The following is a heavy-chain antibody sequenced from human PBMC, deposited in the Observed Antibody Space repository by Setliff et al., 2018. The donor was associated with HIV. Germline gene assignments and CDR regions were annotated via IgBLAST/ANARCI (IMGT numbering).Heavy chain of an antibody. Sequence: SVKVSCKASGYTFSSYAINWVRQAPGQGLEWMGGIIPVYGTPKYAQRMQGRVTITTIESTSTAYMELTSLRSDDTAVYYCARIRGVIADASDIWGQGTMVTVSS. CDR1: GYTFSSYA. CDR2: IIPVYGTP. J-gene: IGHJ3*02. D-gene: IGHD3-10*01. V-gene: IGHV1-69*05. CDR3: ARIRGVIADASDI.